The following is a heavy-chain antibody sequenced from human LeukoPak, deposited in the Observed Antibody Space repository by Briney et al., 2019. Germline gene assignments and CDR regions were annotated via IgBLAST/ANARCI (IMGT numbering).Heavy chain of an antibody. J-gene: IGHJ5*02. CDR3: ARHLEYSSSSGWFDP. V-gene: IGHV4-38-2*01. Sequence: PSETLSLTCAVTGYSISSGYYWGWIRQPPGKGLEWIGSIYHSGSTYYNPSLKSRVPISVDTSKNQFSLKLSSVTAADTAVYYCARHLEYSSSSGWFDPWGQGTLVTVSS. CDR2: IYHSGST. D-gene: IGHD6-6*01. CDR1: GYSISSGYY.